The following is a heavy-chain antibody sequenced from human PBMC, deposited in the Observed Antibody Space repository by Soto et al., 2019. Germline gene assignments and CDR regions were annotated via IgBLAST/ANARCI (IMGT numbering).Heavy chain of an antibody. D-gene: IGHD4-4*01. CDR1: GGSFSGFY. Sequence: PSETLSLTCAVYGGSFSGFYWSWIRQPPGKGLEWIGEVSHSGSTNYNPSLKSRVTISVDTSKNQFSLKLSSVTAADTAVYYCARGTVIRSYYGMDVWGQGTTVTVSS. CDR3: ARGTVIRSYYGMDV. V-gene: IGHV4-34*01. CDR2: VSHSGST. J-gene: IGHJ6*02.